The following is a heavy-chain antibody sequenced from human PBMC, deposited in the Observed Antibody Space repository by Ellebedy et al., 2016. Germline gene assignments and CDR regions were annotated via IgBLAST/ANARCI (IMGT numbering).Heavy chain of an antibody. CDR2: IESSGRT. V-gene: IGHV4-59*08. CDR3: ARHGPPARDGDHGAFDS. CDR1: GGSITNNY. D-gene: IGHD4-17*01. J-gene: IGHJ3*02. Sequence: GSLRLSCTVSGGSITNNYWSWFRQIPGEGLEWIGYIESSGRTTYNPSHNSRVTISVDTSKNQFSLKVNSVTAADTAVFYCARHGPPARDGDHGAFDSWGQGTMVTVSS.